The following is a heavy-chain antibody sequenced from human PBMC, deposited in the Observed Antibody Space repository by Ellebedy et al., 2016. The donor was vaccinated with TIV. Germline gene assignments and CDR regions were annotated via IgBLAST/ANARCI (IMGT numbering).Heavy chain of an antibody. J-gene: IGHJ4*02. CDR2: IKQDGSEK. V-gene: IGHV3-7*03. CDR1: GFTFSSYW. Sequence: GGSLRLXCAASGFTFSSYWMSWVRQAPGKGLEWEANIKQDGSEKYYVDSVKGRFTISRDNAKNSLYLQMNSLRAEDTAVYYCAREDTVVAASWVDYWGQGTLVTVSS. CDR3: AREDTVVAASWVDY. D-gene: IGHD2-15*01.